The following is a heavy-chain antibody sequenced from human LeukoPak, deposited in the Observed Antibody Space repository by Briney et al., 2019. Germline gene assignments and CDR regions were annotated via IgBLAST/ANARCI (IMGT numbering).Heavy chain of an antibody. V-gene: IGHV3-53*01. D-gene: IGHD6-13*01. CDR2: IYSGGST. Sequence: GGSLRLSCAASGFTVSSNYMSWVRQAPGKGLEWVSVIYSGGSTYYADSVKGRFTISRDNSKNTLYLQMNSLRAEGTAVYYCARSALGPGSSWYDYWGQGTLVTVSS. J-gene: IGHJ4*02. CDR1: GFTVSSNY. CDR3: ARSALGPGSSWYDY.